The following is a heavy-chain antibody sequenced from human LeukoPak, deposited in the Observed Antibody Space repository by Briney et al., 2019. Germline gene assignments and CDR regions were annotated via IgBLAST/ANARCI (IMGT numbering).Heavy chain of an antibody. V-gene: IGHV4-59*08. CDR3: ARYCSGGSCRPPSLGVNWFDP. CDR2: IYYSGST. Sequence: SETLSLTCTVSGGAISSYYWSWIRQPPGKGLEWIGYIYYSGSTNYNPSLKSRVTISVDTSKNQFSLKLSSVTAADTAVYYCARYCSGGSCRPPSLGVNWFDPWGRGTLVTVSS. J-gene: IGHJ5*02. CDR1: GGAISSYY. D-gene: IGHD2-15*01.